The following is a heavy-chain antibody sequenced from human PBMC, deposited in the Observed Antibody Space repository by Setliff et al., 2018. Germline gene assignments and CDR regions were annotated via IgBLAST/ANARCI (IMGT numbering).Heavy chain of an antibody. CDR2: IYTSRST. CDR3: ARMSGFQYIDV. Sequence: SETLSLTCTVSGGSISSRRNYWGWFRQPAGKELEWIGQIYTSRSTNYNPSLKSRVTISLDTSKDQFSLSLTSVTAEDTAVYYCARMSGFQYIDVWDKGTTVTVSS. J-gene: IGHJ6*03. V-gene: IGHV4-61*09. D-gene: IGHD3-3*01. CDR1: GGSISSRRNY.